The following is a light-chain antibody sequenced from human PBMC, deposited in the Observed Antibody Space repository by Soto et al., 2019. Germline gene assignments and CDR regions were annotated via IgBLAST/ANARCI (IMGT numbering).Light chain of an antibody. CDR3: QQYNSYPWT. CDR1: QSISSR. V-gene: IGKV1-5*01. J-gene: IGKJ1*01. Sequence: DIQMTQSPSTLSASVGDRVTITCRASQSISSRLAWYQQKPGKAPRLLMYDASTLESGVPSRFSGRGSGTEFTLTISSLQPDDFATYYCQQYNSYPWTFGQGTKVEIK. CDR2: DAS.